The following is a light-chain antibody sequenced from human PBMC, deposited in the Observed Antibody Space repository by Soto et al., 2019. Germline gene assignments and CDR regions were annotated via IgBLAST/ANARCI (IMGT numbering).Light chain of an antibody. J-gene: IGKJ1*01. CDR1: QDIRND. V-gene: IGKV1-6*01. Sequence: AIQMTQSPSSLSASVGDRVTITCRASQDIRNDLGWYQQKPGKGPKLLIYAASSLQSGVSSRFSGSGSCTDFTLTISSLQPEDFATYYCLQDYNYPWTFGQGTKVDIK. CDR2: AAS. CDR3: LQDYNYPWT.